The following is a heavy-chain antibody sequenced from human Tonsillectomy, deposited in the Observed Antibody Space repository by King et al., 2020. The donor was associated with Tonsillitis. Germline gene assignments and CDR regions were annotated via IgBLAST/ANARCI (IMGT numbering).Heavy chain of an antibody. CDR1: GYSFTSYW. V-gene: IGHV5-51*01. CDR3: VRLYHGRDGYNYYAFDI. J-gene: IGHJ3*02. Sequence: EVQLVQSGAEVKKPGESLKISCKGSGYSFTSYWIGWVRQMPGKGLEWMGITYPGDSKTIYSPSCQGQVTISADKSISTAYLQWSSLKASDTAMYYCVRLYHGRDGYNYYAFDIWGQGTMVTVSS. CDR2: TYPGDSKT. D-gene: IGHD5-24*01.